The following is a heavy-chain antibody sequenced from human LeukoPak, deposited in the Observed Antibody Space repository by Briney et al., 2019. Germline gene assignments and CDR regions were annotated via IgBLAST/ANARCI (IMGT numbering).Heavy chain of an antibody. CDR2: INHSGST. CDR1: GGSFSGYY. Sequence: SETLSLTCAVYGGSFSGYYWSWIRQPPGKGLEWIGEINHSGSTNYNPSLKSRVTISVGTSKNQFSLKLSSVTAADTAVYYCARAGRGSLDYWGQGTLVTVSS. V-gene: IGHV4-34*01. CDR3: ARAGRGSLDY. D-gene: IGHD2-15*01. J-gene: IGHJ4*02.